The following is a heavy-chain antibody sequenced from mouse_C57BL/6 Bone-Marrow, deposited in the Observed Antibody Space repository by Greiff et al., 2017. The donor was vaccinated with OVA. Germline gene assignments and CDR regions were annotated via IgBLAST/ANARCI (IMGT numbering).Heavy chain of an antibody. CDR2: SRNKANDYTT. CDR3: ARDENLAWFAY. Sequence: EVNVVESGGGLVQSGRSLRLSCATSGFTFSDFYMEWVRQAPGKGLEWIAASRNKANDYTTEYSASVKGRFIVSRDTSQSILYLQMNALRAEDTAIYYCARDENLAWFAYWGQGTLVTVSA. J-gene: IGHJ3*01. V-gene: IGHV7-1*01. CDR1: GFTFSDFY.